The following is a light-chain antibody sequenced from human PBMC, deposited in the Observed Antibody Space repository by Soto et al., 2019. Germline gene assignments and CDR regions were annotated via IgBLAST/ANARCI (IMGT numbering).Light chain of an antibody. CDR2: GAS. J-gene: IGKJ5*01. V-gene: IGKV1-27*01. CDR1: QYIINH. Sequence: DIQMTQSPSSLSASVGDTVTITCLASQYIINHLAWYQQRPGKVPNLLIYGASTLHSGVPSRFRGSGSGTHVTLTISSLQPEDVATYYCQNYHLALGTFGQGTRLEIK. CDR3: QNYHLALGT.